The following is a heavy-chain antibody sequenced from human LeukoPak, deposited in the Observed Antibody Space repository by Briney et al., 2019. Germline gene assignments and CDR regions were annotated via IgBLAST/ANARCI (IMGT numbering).Heavy chain of an antibody. CDR3: ARGLSPATPGIAVAGKGLDY. V-gene: IGHV1-2*06. CDR2: INPNSGGT. Sequence: ASVKVSCKASGYTFTGYYMHWVRQAPGQGLEWMGRINPNSGGTNYAQKFQGRVTMTRDTSISTAYMELSRLRSDDTAVYYCARGLSPATPGIAVAGKGLDYWGQGTLVTVSS. D-gene: IGHD6-19*01. CDR1: GYTFTGYY. J-gene: IGHJ4*02.